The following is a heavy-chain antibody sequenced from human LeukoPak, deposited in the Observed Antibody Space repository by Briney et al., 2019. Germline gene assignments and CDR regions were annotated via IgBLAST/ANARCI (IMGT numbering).Heavy chain of an antibody. CDR2: IYPADSDT. V-gene: IGHV5-51*01. J-gene: IGHJ5*02. D-gene: IGHD3-10*01. CDR3: ARGRMGSVSFDP. Sequence: GESLKISCKDSAYSTSKNCAGWVGQEPGKGLEWMGLIYPADSDTRYSPSFQGQVTISADKSISTAYLQWSSLKASDTAIYYCARGRMGSVSFDPWGQGTLVTVSS. CDR1: AYSTSKNC.